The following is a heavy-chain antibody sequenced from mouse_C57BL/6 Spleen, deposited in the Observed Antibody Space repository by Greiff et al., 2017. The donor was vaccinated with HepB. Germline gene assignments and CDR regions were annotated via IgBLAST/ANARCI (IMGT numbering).Heavy chain of an antibody. CDR2: IYPGSGNT. CDR1: GYTFTDYY. D-gene: IGHD2-1*01. J-gene: IGHJ2*01. Sequence: QVHVKQSGAELVRPGASVKLSCKASGYTFTDYYINWVKQRPGQGLEWIARIYPGSGNTYYNEKFKGKATLTAEKSSSTAYMQLSSLTSEDSAVYVCARGGGNYYFDYWGQGTTLTVSS. V-gene: IGHV1-76*01. CDR3: ARGGGNYYFDY.